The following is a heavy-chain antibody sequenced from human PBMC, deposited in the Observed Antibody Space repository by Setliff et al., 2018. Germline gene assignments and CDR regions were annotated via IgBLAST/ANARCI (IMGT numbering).Heavy chain of an antibody. D-gene: IGHD1-1*01. J-gene: IGHJ4*02. CDR3: ARVRNTQNGFFDY. Sequence: PSETLSLTCTVSGGSISSHYWSWIRQPPGKGLEWIGSIYYSGSTYYNPSLNSRLTISVDTSKNQFSLRLTSVTAADTAIYYCARVRNTQNGFFDYWSQGTLVTVSS. V-gene: IGHV4-59*11. CDR2: IYYSGST. CDR1: GGSISSHY.